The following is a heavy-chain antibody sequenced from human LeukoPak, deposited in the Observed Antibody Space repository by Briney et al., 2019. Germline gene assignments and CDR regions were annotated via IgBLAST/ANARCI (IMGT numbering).Heavy chain of an antibody. CDR1: GFALSDYA. J-gene: IGHJ5*01. CDR3: TRGRRFCGADCHSWFDS. D-gene: IGHD2-21*02. Sequence: GGSLRLSCAASGFALSDYAINWVRQAPGKGLEWVSSISSGATYIYYADSLRGRFAISRDSAKDSVSLQMDSLRAEDTAVYYCTRGRRFCGADCHSWFDSWGQGTLVTVSS. CDR2: ISSGATYI. V-gene: IGHV3-21*01.